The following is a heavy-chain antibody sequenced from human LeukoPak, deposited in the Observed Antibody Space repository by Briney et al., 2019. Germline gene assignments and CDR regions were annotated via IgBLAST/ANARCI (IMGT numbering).Heavy chain of an antibody. Sequence: ASVNVSCKASGYTFTGYYMHWVRQAPGQGLEWLGWINPNIGATNYAQKFQGRVTMTRDTSISAAYMELGSLRSDDAAVYYCARIHRYCSGGSCQDYYYGMDVWGHGTTVTVSS. CDR2: INPNIGAT. D-gene: IGHD2-15*01. V-gene: IGHV1-2*02. CDR3: ARIHRYCSGGSCQDYYYGMDV. CDR1: GYTFTGYY. J-gene: IGHJ6*02.